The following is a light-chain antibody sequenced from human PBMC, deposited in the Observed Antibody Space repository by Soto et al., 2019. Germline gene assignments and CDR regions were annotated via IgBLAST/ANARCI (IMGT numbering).Light chain of an antibody. Sequence: QSALTQPPSVSGSPGQSVTISCTGTSSDVGSYNRVSWYQQPPGTAPQIIISEVSNRPSGISDRFSGSKSGNMASLTISGLQAEDEADYYCTSYTNSDSWVFGGGTKLTVL. CDR3: TSYTNSDSWV. J-gene: IGLJ3*02. CDR1: SSDVGSYNR. V-gene: IGLV2-18*02. CDR2: EVS.